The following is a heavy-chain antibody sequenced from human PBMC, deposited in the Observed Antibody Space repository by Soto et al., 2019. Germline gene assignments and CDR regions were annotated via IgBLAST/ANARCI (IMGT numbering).Heavy chain of an antibody. CDR2: MNPNSGNT. Sequence: QVQLVQSGAEVKKPGASVKVSCKASGYTFTSYDINWVRQATGQGLEWMGWMNPNSGNTGYAQKFQGRVTMTRNPSISTAYMELSSLRSEDTAVYYCARGRRITIFGVVPKDYYMDVWGKGTTVTVSS. CDR1: GYTFTSYD. J-gene: IGHJ6*03. CDR3: ARGRRITIFGVVPKDYYMDV. V-gene: IGHV1-8*01. D-gene: IGHD3-3*01.